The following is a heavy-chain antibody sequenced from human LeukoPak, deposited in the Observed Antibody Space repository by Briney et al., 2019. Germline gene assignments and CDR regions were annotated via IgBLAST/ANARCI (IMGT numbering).Heavy chain of an antibody. D-gene: IGHD6-19*01. CDR1: GGSISSYY. CDR3: ASSSGYSSGWYQSSYFDY. V-gene: IGHV4-59*01. CDR2: IYYSGST. Sequence: PSETLSLTCTVSGGSISSYYWSWIRQPPGKGLEWIGYIYYSGSTNYNPSLKSRVTISVDTSKNQFSLKLSSVTAADTAVYYCASSSGYSSGWYQSSYFDYWGQGTLVTVSS. J-gene: IGHJ4*02.